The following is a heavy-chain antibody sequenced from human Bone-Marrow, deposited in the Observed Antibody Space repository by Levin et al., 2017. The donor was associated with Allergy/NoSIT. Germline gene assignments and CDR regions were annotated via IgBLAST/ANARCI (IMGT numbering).Heavy chain of an antibody. Sequence: SQTLSLTCIVSSGSISSHNYNWGWIRQPPGKGLEWIGTIYYSRSTYYNPSLTSRVTISVDTSKNQFSLELTSLTAADTAVYYCATGPSAFDYWGQGTLVTASS. CDR1: SGSISSHNYN. V-gene: IGHV4-39*01. CDR3: ATGPSAFDY. CDR2: IYYSRST. J-gene: IGHJ4*02.